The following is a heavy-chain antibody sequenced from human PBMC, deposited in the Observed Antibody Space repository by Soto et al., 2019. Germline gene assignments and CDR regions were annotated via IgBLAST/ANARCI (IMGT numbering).Heavy chain of an antibody. CDR3: ATVGGYYDILRGKRRFNWFDP. D-gene: IGHD3-9*01. J-gene: IGHJ5*02. CDR2: FDPEDGET. V-gene: IGHV1-24*01. Sequence: ASVKVSCKVSGYTLTELSMHWVRQAPGKGLEWMGGFDPEDGETIYAQKFQGRVTMTEDTSTDTAYMELSSLRSEDTAVYYCATVGGYYDILRGKRRFNWFDPWGQGTLVTVSS. CDR1: GYTLTELS.